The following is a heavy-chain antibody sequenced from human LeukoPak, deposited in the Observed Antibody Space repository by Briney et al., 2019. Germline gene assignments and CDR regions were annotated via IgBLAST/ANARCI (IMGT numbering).Heavy chain of an antibody. CDR1: GGSISSGDYY. CDR3: ASYCSSTSCLFAHAFDI. J-gene: IGHJ3*02. V-gene: IGHV4-30-4*01. Sequence: PSETLSLTCTVSGGSISSGDYYWSWIRQPPGKGLEWIGYIYYSGSTYYNPSLKSRVTISVDTSKNQFSLELSSVTAADTAVYYCASYCSSTSCLFAHAFDIWGQGTMVTVSS. CDR2: IYYSGST. D-gene: IGHD2-2*01.